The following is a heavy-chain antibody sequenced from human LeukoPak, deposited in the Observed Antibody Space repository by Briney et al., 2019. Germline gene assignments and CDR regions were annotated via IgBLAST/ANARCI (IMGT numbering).Heavy chain of an antibody. D-gene: IGHD6-19*01. CDR2: IRYDGSNK. V-gene: IGHV3-30*02. CDR3: AKDRIFGTAVAGTLDY. CDR1: GFTFSSYG. Sequence: PGGSLRLSCAASGFTFSSYGMHWVRQAPGKGLEWVAFIRYDGSNKYYADSVKGRFTISRDNSKNTLYLQMNSLRAEDTAVYYCAKDRIFGTAVAGTLDYWGQGTLVTVSS. J-gene: IGHJ4*02.